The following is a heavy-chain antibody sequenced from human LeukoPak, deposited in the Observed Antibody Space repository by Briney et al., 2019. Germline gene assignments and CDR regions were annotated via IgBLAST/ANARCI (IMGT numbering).Heavy chain of an antibody. CDR3: AKGHIESGGYYYFDY. Sequence: PGGSLRLSCAASGFRFNNYAMTWVRQAPGKGLEWVSGISGSGSGSYYADSVKGRFTVSRDNSKNTLHLQMNSLRAEDTAVYYCAKGHIESGGYYYFDYWGQGTLVTASS. D-gene: IGHD3-22*01. CDR1: GFRFNNYA. CDR2: ISGSGSGS. J-gene: IGHJ4*02. V-gene: IGHV3-23*01.